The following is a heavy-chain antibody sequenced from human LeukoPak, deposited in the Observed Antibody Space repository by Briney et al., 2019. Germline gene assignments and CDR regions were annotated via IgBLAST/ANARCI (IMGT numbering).Heavy chain of an antibody. CDR3: ARRGDYGDYGIDY. D-gene: IGHD4-17*01. CDR1: GGSFSGYY. Sequence: SETLSLTCAVYGGSFSGYYWSWIRQPPGKGLEWIGEINHSGSTNYNPSLKSRVTISVDTSKNQFSLKLSSVTAADTAVYYCARRGDYGDYGIDYWGQGTLVTVSS. V-gene: IGHV4-34*01. CDR2: INHSGST. J-gene: IGHJ4*02.